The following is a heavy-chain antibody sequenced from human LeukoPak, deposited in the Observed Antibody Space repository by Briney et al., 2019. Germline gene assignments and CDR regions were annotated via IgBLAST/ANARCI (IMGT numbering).Heavy chain of an antibody. CDR1: GFTFSSYA. J-gene: IGHJ3*02. Sequence: GGSLRLSCAASGFTFSSYAMSWVRQAPGKGLEWVSAISGSGGSTYYADSVKGRFTISRDNSKNTLYLQMNSLRAEDTAVYYCAKASSSWFGELFDAFDIWGQGTMVTVSS. CDR2: ISGSGGST. V-gene: IGHV3-23*01. D-gene: IGHD3-10*01. CDR3: AKASSSWFGELFDAFDI.